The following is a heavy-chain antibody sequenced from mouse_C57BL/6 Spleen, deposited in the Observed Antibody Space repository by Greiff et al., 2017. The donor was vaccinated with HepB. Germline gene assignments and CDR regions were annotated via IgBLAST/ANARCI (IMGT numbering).Heavy chain of an antibody. Sequence: QVQLQQPGAELVKPGASVKLSCKASGYTFTSYWMHWVKQRPGRGLEWIGRIDPNSGGTKYNEKFKSKATLTVDKPSSTAYMQLSILTSEDSAVYYCARYGNYWYFDVWGTGTTVTVSS. D-gene: IGHD2-1*01. CDR3: ARYGNYWYFDV. CDR1: GYTFTSYW. CDR2: IDPNSGGT. V-gene: IGHV1-72*01. J-gene: IGHJ1*03.